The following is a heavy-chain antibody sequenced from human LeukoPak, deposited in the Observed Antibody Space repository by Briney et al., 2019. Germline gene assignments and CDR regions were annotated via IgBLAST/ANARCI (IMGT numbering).Heavy chain of an antibody. CDR2: ISGSGGIT. Sequence: PGGCLRLSCAASGFTFSSYAMNCVRHAPGKGLEWVSAISGSGGITKYGASVKGRFTISRENPKNTLYLQMKSLRAEDTAVYYCAKGSVVVATINYFDPWGQGTLVTVSS. V-gene: IGHV3-23*01. D-gene: IGHD2-15*01. J-gene: IGHJ5*02. CDR3: AKGSVVVATINYFDP. CDR1: GFTFSSYA.